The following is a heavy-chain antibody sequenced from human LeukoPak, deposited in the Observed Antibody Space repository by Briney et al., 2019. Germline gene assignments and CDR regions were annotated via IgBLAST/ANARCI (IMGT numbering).Heavy chain of an antibody. D-gene: IGHD6-19*01. CDR1: GLTFSNFA. V-gene: IGHV3-23*01. CDR3: ARAVAGTRNALDI. CDR2: VSGGGRST. Sequence: GGSLRLSCAASGLTFSNFAMSWVRQPPGKGLEWVSAVSGGGRSTFYADSVKGRFIISRDNAKSTLYLQMNTLRAEDTAVYYCARAVAGTRNALDIWGQGTMVTVSS. J-gene: IGHJ3*02.